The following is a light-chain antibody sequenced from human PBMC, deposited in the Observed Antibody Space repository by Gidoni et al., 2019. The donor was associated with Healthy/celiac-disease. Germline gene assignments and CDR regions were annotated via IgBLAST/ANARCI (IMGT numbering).Light chain of an antibody. CDR2: DAS. CDR1: QSISSW. CDR3: QQYNSYPWT. Sequence: DIQMTQSPSTLSASVGDRVTITCRASQSISSWLAWYQQKPGKAPKLLIYDASSLASVVPSRFSGSGSGTEFTLTISSLQPDDFATYYCQQYNSYPWTFGQGTKVEIK. J-gene: IGKJ1*01. V-gene: IGKV1-5*01.